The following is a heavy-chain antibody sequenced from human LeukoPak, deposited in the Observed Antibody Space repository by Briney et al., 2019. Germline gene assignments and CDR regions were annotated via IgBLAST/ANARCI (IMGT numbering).Heavy chain of an antibody. CDR1: GGSISSCDYY. J-gene: IGHJ6*01. CDR3: ARGSGAALYYYYGMDV. V-gene: IGHV4-30-4*01. D-gene: IGHD1-26*01. CDR2: YYYSGST. Sequence: SETLSLTCTVSGGSISSCDYYWIWIRQPPGKDLEAIGYYYYSGSTYYNPSLKSRLTISVDTSKNHFFLKLSSVTAADTAVYYCARGSGAALYYYYGMDVWVKGTTVTVSS.